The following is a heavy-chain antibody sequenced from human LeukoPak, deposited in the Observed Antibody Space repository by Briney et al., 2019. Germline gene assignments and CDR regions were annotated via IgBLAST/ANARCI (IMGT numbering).Heavy chain of an antibody. CDR2: IHYSGST. CDR3: ARGILGFGELSPLNY. Sequence: SETLSLTCTVSGGSISSYYWSWIRQPPGKGLEWIGYIHYSGSTNYNPSLMNRVTISVDTSKNQFSLKLNSVTAADTAVYYCARGILGFGELSPLNYWGQGTLVTVSS. V-gene: IGHV4-59*01. D-gene: IGHD3-10*01. CDR1: GGSISSYY. J-gene: IGHJ4*02.